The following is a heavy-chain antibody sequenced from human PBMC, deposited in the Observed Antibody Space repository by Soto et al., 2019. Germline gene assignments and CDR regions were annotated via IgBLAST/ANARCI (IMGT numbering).Heavy chain of an antibody. CDR1: GYTFTSYA. V-gene: IGHV1-3*01. Sequence: QVQLVQSGAEVKKPGASVKVSCKASGYTFTSYAMHWVRQAPGQRLEWMGWINAGNGNTKYSQKFQGRVTITRDTSASTAYMELSSLRSEDTAVYYCARGERWLQGSFDYWGQGTMVTVSS. CDR2: INAGNGNT. CDR3: ARGERWLQGSFDY. D-gene: IGHD4-17*01. J-gene: IGHJ4*02.